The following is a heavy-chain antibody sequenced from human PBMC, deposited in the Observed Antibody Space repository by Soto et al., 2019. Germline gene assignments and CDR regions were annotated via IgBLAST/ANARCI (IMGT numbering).Heavy chain of an antibody. D-gene: IGHD3-10*01. CDR3: AKFGDFEQNRYGMDV. Sequence: SETLSLTCAVSGGSISSSNWWSWVRQPPGKGLEWIGEIHHSGSTNYNPSLKSRVTISVDKSKNQFSLKLSSVTAADTAVYYCAKFGDFEQNRYGMDVWGQGTTVTVSS. J-gene: IGHJ6*02. V-gene: IGHV4-4*02. CDR1: GGSISSSNW. CDR2: IHHSGST.